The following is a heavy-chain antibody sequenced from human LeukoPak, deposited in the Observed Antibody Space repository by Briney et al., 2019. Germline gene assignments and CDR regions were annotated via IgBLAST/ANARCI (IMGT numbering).Heavy chain of an antibody. D-gene: IGHD3-22*01. CDR3: ARELAYYYDSSGQDAFDI. CDR1: GGSFSGYY. CDR2: INHSGST. J-gene: IGHJ3*02. V-gene: IGHV4-34*01. Sequence: SETLSLTCAVYGGSFSGYYWSWIRQPPGKGLEWIGEINHSGSTNYNPSLKSRVTISVDTSKNQFSLKLSSVTAADTAVYYCARELAYYYDSSGQDAFDIWGQGTMVTVSS.